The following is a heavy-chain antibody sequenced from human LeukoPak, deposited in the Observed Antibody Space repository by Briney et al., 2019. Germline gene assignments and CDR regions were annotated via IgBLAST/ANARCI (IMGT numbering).Heavy chain of an antibody. CDR2: IKQDGSEK. V-gene: IGHV3-7*01. CDR3: ARDSGYASYYYYYMDV. J-gene: IGHJ6*03. D-gene: IGHD2-2*01. CDR1: GFTFSSYW. Sequence: GGSLRPSCAASGFTFSSYWMSWVRQAPGKGLEWVASIKQDGSEKYYVDSVKGRFTISRDNAKNSLYLQMNSLRAEDTAVYYCARDSGYASYYYYYMDVWGKGTTVTVSS.